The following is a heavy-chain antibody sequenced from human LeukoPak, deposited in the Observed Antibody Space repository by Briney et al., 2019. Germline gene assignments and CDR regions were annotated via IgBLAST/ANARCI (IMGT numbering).Heavy chain of an antibody. CDR3: ARDILAVAGKGLDY. D-gene: IGHD6-19*01. J-gene: IGHJ4*02. CDR1: GFTFSSYA. CDR2: ISYDGSNK. Sequence: PGGSLRLSCAASGFTFSSYAMHWVRQAPGKGLEWVAVISYDGSNKYYADSVKGRFTISRDNSKNTLYLQMNSLRAEDTAVYYCARDILAVAGKGLDYWGQGTLVTVSS. V-gene: IGHV3-30-3*01.